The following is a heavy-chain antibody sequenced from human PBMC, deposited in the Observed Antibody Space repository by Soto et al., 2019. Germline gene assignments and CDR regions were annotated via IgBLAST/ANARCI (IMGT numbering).Heavy chain of an antibody. J-gene: IGHJ4*02. CDR2: ISSSGTTI. CDR1: GFSFSDYY. CDR3: ARDRRGSSSWYVNDY. Sequence: PGGSLELSCAASGFSFSDYYMSWIRQAPGKGLEWVSYISSSGTTIYYADSVKGRFTISRDNAKNSLYLQMNSLRAEDTAVYYCARDRRGSSSWYVNDYWGQGNLVTVS. V-gene: IGHV3-11*01. D-gene: IGHD6-13*01.